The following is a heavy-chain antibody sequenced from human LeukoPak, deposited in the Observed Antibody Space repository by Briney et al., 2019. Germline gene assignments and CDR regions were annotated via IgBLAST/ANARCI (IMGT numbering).Heavy chain of an antibody. D-gene: IGHD5-24*01. Sequence: ASVKVSCKASGYTFTGYYMHWVRQAPGRGLEWMGWINPNSGGTNYAQKFQGRVTMTRDTSISTAYMELSRLRSDDTAVYYCARPIDYYYYGMDVWGQGTTVTVSS. J-gene: IGHJ6*02. CDR3: ARPIDYYYYGMDV. CDR2: INPNSGGT. V-gene: IGHV1-2*02. CDR1: GYTFTGYY.